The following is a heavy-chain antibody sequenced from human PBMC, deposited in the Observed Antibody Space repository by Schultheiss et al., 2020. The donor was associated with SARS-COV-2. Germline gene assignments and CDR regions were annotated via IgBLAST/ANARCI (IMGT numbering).Heavy chain of an antibody. CDR1: GYSFTSYW. J-gene: IGHJ4*02. Sequence: GGSLRLSCKGSGYSFTSYWISWVRQMPGKGLEWMGRIDPSDSYTNYSPSFQGQVTISADKSIGIAYLQWSSLKASDTAMYYCARLTDYYGSGSYPGYWGQGTLVTVSS. D-gene: IGHD3-10*01. CDR2: IDPSDSYT. CDR3: ARLTDYYGSGSYPGY. V-gene: IGHV5-10-1*04.